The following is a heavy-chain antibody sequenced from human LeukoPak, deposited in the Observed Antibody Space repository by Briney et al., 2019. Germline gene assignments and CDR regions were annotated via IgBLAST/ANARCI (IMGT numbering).Heavy chain of an antibody. J-gene: IGHJ6*03. CDR3: ARRGYYDFWSGYYVDYMDV. CDR2: ISWNSGSI. CDR1: GFTFDDYA. Sequence: PGGSLRLSCAASGFTFDDYAMHWVRQAPGKGLEWVSGISWNSGSIGYADSVKGRFTISRDNAKNSLYLQMNSLRAEDTAVYYCARRGYYDFWSGYYVDYMDVWGKGTTVTVSS. D-gene: IGHD3-3*01. V-gene: IGHV3-9*01.